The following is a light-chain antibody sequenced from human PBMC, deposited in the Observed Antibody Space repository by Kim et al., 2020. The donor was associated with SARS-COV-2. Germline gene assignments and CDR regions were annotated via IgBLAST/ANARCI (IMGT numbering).Light chain of an antibody. Sequence: EIVMTQSPATLSVSPGERVILSCRASQSIRSNIAWYQQKPGQTPRLLIYGASTRATGIPVRFSGSGSGTEFTLTISSLQSEDFAVYYCQQHNDWVTFGGGTKVEI. CDR2: GAS. J-gene: IGKJ4*01. V-gene: IGKV3-15*01. CDR3: QQHNDWVT. CDR1: QSIRSN.